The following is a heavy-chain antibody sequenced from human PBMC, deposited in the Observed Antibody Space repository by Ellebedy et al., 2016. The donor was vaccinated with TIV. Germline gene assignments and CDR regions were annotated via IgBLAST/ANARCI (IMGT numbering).Heavy chain of an antibody. J-gene: IGHJ4*02. CDR1: GFTFSNYY. V-gene: IGHV3-11*06. CDR3: ARAFQYSSGWAFDY. CDR2: ITSSSSYT. Sequence: GESLKISCAASGFTFSNYYMNWIRQAPGKGLEWVSYITSSSSYTKYADSVKGRFTISRDNAKNSLYLQMNSLRAEDTAVYYCARAFQYSSGWAFDYWGQGTLVTVSS. D-gene: IGHD6-19*01.